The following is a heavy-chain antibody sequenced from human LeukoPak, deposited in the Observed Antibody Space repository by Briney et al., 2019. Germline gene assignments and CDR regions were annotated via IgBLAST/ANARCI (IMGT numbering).Heavy chain of an antibody. J-gene: IGHJ4*02. D-gene: IGHD6-25*01. CDR1: GGSISSSGYY. Sequence: SETLSLTCTVSGGSISSSGYYWGWIRQPPGKGLEWIGIIYYSGSTYYNPSLKSRVTISVDSSKNQFSLKLSSVTAADTAVYYCARDKSGYGDFDYWGQGTLVTVSS. V-gene: IGHV4-39*07. CDR3: ARDKSGYGDFDY. CDR2: IYYSGST.